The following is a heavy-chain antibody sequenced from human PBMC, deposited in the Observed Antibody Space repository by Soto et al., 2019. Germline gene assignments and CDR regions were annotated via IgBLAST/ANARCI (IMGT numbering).Heavy chain of an antibody. D-gene: IGHD2-2*01. CDR2: IIPIFGTA. V-gene: IGHV1-69*01. CDR1: GGTFSSYA. J-gene: IGHJ6*02. Sequence: QVQLVQSGAEVKKPGSSVKVSCKASGGTFSSYAISWVRQAPGQGLEWMGGIIPIFGTANYAQKFQGRVTITADESTSTAYMELSSLRSEDTALYYCARDRGYIVVVPAARGGFYYYGMDVWGQGTTVTVSS. CDR3: ARDRGYIVVVPAARGGFYYYGMDV.